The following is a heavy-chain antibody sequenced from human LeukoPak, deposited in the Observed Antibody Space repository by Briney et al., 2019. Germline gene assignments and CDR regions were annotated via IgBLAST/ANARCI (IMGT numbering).Heavy chain of an antibody. CDR1: GYTFTASY. Sequence: ASVKVSCKTSGYTFTASYMHWLRQAPGQGAEWMGWINPISGGTNYAQKFQDRVTMTRDTSISTAYMELSGLTSDDTAVYYCARGGPNYDTSSFDIWGQGTMVTVSS. D-gene: IGHD3-22*01. J-gene: IGHJ3*02. CDR3: ARGGPNYDTSSFDI. CDR2: INPISGGT. V-gene: IGHV1-2*02.